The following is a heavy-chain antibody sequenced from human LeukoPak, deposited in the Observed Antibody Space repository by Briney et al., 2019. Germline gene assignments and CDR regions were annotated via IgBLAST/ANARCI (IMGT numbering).Heavy chain of an antibody. CDR1: GFTLSNYW. CDR2: IKSDGSST. J-gene: IGHJ4*01. D-gene: IGHD6-13*01. V-gene: IGHV3-74*01. CDR3: ARGWDSSNWYPGYFAY. Sequence: GGSLRLSCAASGFTLSNYWMHWVRQAPGKGPVWVSRIKSDGSSTRFADSVQGRFTISRDNGKNTLYLQMNSLRAEDTAVYYCARGWDSSNWYPGYFAYRGHGDLVTVSS.